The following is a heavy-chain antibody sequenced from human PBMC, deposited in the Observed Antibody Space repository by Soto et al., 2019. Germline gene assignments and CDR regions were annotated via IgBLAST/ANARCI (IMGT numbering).Heavy chain of an antibody. D-gene: IGHD6-13*01. CDR1: GFTFSSYA. CDR2: ITGSGAGS. CDR3: AKAYSNSWPNDWFDP. V-gene: IGHV3-23*01. Sequence: EVQLLESGGVWLQPGGSLRLSCAASGFTFSSYAMNWVRQAPGKGLEWVSGITGSGAGSYYSDSVKGRFTISRDNSKNTLYLQMNSLRAEDTAVYYCAKAYSNSWPNDWFDPWGQGTLVTVSS. J-gene: IGHJ5*02.